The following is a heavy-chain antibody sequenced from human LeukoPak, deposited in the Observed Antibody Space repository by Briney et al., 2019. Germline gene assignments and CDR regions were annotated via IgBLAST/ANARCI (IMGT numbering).Heavy chain of an antibody. CDR3: ARERSGYCSSTSCYPDAFDI. D-gene: IGHD2-2*01. CDR2: IIPIFGTA. J-gene: IGHJ3*02. CDR1: GGTFSSYA. Sequence: RASVNVSCKASGGTFSSYAISWVRQAPGQGLEWMGGIIPIFGTANYAQKFQGRVTITTDESTSTAYMELSSLRSEDTAVYYCARERSGYCSSTSCYPDAFDIWGQGTMVTVSS. V-gene: IGHV1-69*05.